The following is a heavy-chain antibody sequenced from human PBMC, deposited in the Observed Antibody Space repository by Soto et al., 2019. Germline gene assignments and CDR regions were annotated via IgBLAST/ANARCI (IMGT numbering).Heavy chain of an antibody. CDR1: GFTFSSYG. Sequence: QVQLVESGGGVVQPGRSLRLSCAASGFTFSSYGMHWVRQAPGKGLEWVAVIWYDGSNKYYADSVKGRFTISRDNSKNTLYLQMNSLRAEDTAVYYCARVWGRGPLDWVPAYWGQGTLVTVSS. V-gene: IGHV3-33*01. CDR3: ARVWGRGPLDWVPAY. D-gene: IGHD3-3*01. J-gene: IGHJ4*02. CDR2: IWYDGSNK.